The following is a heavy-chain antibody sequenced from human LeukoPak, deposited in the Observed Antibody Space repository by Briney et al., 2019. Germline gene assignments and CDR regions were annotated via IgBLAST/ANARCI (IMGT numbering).Heavy chain of an antibody. Sequence: PGGSLRLSCAASGFTVSSNYMSWVRQAPGKGLEWVSVIYSGGSTYYADSVKGRFTISRDNSKNTLYLQMNSLRAEDTAVYYCARVDSVSYYGGFDYWGQGTLVTVSS. V-gene: IGHV3-53*01. CDR2: IYSGGST. CDR1: GFTVSSNY. D-gene: IGHD1-26*01. CDR3: ARVDSVSYYGGFDY. J-gene: IGHJ4*02.